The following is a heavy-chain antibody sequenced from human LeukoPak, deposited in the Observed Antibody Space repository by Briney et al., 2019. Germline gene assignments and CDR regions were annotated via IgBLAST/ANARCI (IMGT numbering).Heavy chain of an antibody. CDR1: GGSITSYY. D-gene: IGHD3-10*01. Sequence: SETLSLTCTVSGGSITSYYWSWIRQPPGKGLEWIGYIYYSGSTNYNPSLKSRVTISVDTSKNQFSLKLSSVTAADTAVYYCARGGVNYKIAGPWGQGAMVTVSS. CDR2: IYYSGST. CDR3: ARGGVNYKIAGP. J-gene: IGHJ5*02. V-gene: IGHV4-59*01.